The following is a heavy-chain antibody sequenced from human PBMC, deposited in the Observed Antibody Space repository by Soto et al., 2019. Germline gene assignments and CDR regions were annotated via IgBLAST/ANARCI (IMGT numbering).Heavy chain of an antibody. CDR2: ISGSGGST. CDR1: GFTFSSYA. Sequence: PGGSLRLSCAASGFTFSSYAMSWVRQAPGKGLEWVSAISGSGGSTYYADSVKGRFTISRDNSKNTLYLQMNSLRADDAAVYYCAKGGMDTGYSYHEFDPWGQGTLVTVPQ. J-gene: IGHJ5*02. D-gene: IGHD3-22*01. V-gene: IGHV3-23*01. CDR3: AKGGMDTGYSYHEFDP.